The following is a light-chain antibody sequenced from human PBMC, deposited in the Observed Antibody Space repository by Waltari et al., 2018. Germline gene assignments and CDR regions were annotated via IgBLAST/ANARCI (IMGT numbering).Light chain of an antibody. CDR3: NSYAGSSSWV. Sequence: QSALTQPASVSGSPGQSITIPCTGTSSDVGFYNHVSWYQQHPGKAPKLMIYDVSERPSGVSNRFSGSKSGNTASLTISGLQAEDEADYYCNSYAGSSSWVFGGGTKLTVL. CDR2: DVS. V-gene: IGLV2-14*01. J-gene: IGLJ3*02. CDR1: SSDVGFYNH.